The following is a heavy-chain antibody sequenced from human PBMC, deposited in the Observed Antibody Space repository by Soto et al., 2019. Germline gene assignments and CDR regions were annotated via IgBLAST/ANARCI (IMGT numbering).Heavy chain of an antibody. D-gene: IGHD3-16*01. V-gene: IGHV3-30*01. Sequence: QVQLVESGGGVVQPRRSLRLSCAASGFIFTSYIVHWVRQAPGKGLEWVASVSYDGSKKHYADSVKGRFSISRDNSKNTVYLQMNSLTTEDTAVYYCARDKGLLFACNFDSWGQGTLVTVSS. CDR1: GFIFTSYI. J-gene: IGHJ4*02. CDR3: ARDKGLLFACNFDS. CDR2: VSYDGSKK.